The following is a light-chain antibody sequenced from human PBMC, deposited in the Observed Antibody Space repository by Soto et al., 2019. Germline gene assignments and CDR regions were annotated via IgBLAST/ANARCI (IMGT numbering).Light chain of an antibody. J-gene: IGKJ2*01. CDR1: QSVSRN. CDR3: QQYHHWPLYT. CDR2: DAS. Sequence: EVVMTQSPDTLSVSPGERATLSCRASQSVSRNLAWYEQRPGRAPRLLIYDASTRATNIPTRFSGSGSGTEFTLTISSLQSEDFAVYYCQQYHHWPLYTFGQGTKLEIK. V-gene: IGKV3-15*01.